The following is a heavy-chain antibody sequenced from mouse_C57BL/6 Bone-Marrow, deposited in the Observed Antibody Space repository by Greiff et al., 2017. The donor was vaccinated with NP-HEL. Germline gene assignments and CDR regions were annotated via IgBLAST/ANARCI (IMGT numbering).Heavy chain of an antibody. D-gene: IGHD2-3*01. Sequence: QVTLKVCGPGILQPSQTLSLTCSFSGFSLSTFGMGVGWIRQPSGKGLEWLAHIWWDDDKYYNPALKGRLTISKDTSKNQVFLKIANVDTADTATYYCARIDDGYYTYYYAMDYWGQGTSVTVSS. CDR2: IWWDDDK. J-gene: IGHJ4*01. V-gene: IGHV8-8*01. CDR3: ARIDDGYYTYYYAMDY. CDR1: GFSLSTFGMG.